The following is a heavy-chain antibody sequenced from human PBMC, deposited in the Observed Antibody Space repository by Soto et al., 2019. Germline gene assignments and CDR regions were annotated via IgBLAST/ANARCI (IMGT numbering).Heavy chain of an antibody. CDR1: GFSLSTNGVG. V-gene: IGHV2-5*02. CDR3: ARDSSGYYGFDY. J-gene: IGHJ4*02. D-gene: IGHD3-22*01. Sequence: QITLKEPGPTLVKPTQTLTLTCTFSGFSLSTNGVGVGWIRQPPGKALEWLALIYWDDDKRYSPSLKSSLTITKDTSKNQVVLTMTNMDPVDTATYYCARDSSGYYGFDYWGQGTLVTVSS. CDR2: IYWDDDK.